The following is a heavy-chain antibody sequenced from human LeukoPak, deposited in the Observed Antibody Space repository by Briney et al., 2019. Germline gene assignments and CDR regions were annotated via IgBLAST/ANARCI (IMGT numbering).Heavy chain of an antibody. CDR2: MNPDSGKT. D-gene: IGHD6-13*01. J-gene: IGHJ4*02. CDR3: ARGIAAAGTED. Sequence: ASVKVSCKASGYSFTSYHFHWVRQATGQGLEWMGWMNPDSGKTGYPQKFQGRVTMTRNMSISTAYMELSGLRSDDTAVYFCARGIAAAGTEDWGQGTLVTVSS. CDR1: GYSFTSYH. V-gene: IGHV1-8*01.